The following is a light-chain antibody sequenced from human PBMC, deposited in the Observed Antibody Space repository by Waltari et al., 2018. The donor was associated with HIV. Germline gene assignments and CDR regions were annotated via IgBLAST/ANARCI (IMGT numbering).Light chain of an antibody. J-gene: IGLJ3*02. CDR1: GLPGRY. CDR2: KDN. V-gene: IGLV3-25*03. Sequence: SFDLHQPPSVSVSSGQSARITCSGAGLPGRYAYWYQASPGQARVLGIYKDNDGPAGIPKRFSGATSGTIVMLTITGVQAEDEADYYCQSADSNSNSVFGGGTKLTVL. CDR3: QSADSNSNSV.